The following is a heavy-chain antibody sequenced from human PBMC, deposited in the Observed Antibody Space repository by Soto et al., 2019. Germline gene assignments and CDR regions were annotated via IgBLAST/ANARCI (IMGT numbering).Heavy chain of an antibody. D-gene: IGHD4-17*01. Sequence: SETLSLTCAVYGGSFSGYYWSWIRQPPGKGLEWIGEINHSGSTNYNPSLKSRVTISVDTSKNQFSLKLSSVTAADTAVYYCARVSTVTPFDYWGQGTLVTV. J-gene: IGHJ4*02. V-gene: IGHV4-34*01. CDR1: GGSFSGYY. CDR3: ARVSTVTPFDY. CDR2: INHSGST.